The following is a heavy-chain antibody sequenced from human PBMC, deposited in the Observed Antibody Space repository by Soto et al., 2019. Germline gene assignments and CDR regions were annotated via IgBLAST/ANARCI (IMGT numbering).Heavy chain of an antibody. CDR2: IIPIFGTA. V-gene: IGHV1-69*13. Sequence: SVKVSCKASGGTFSSYAISWVRQAPGQGLEWMGGIIPIFGTANYAQKFQGRVTITADESTSTAYMELSSLRSEDTAVYYCASRVHCSGCSCYSMGAFDIWGQGTMVTV. CDR1: GGTFSSYA. D-gene: IGHD2-15*01. CDR3: ASRVHCSGCSCYSMGAFDI. J-gene: IGHJ3*02.